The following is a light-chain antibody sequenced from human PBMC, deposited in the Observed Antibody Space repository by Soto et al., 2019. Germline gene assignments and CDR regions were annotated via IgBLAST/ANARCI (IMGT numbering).Light chain of an antibody. J-gene: IGLJ2*01. CDR3: SSYTSNSSLI. Sequence: QSALTQPSSVSGSPGQSITISCAGTMRDVGAYNLVSWYQQHPGRAPQLIIYEVRNRPSCISFRFSGSKSGNTASLTISGLQAEEEADYYRSSYTSNSSLIFGGGSKLTVL. V-gene: IGLV2-14*01. CDR1: MRDVGAYNL. CDR2: EVR.